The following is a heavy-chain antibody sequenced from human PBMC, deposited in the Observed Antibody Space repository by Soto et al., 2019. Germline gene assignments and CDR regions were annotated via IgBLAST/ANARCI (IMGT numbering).Heavy chain of an antibody. Sequence: QVQLQESGPGLVKPSQTLSLTCTVSGGSISSGGYYWSWIRQHPETGLEWIGYIFYSGSTDYNPSLKSRLSISIDTSKNQFSLRLRSVTPADTAVYYCARLSSWLAYLSSWGPGTLVTVSS. CDR2: IFYSGST. CDR3: ARLSSWLAYLSS. D-gene: IGHD5-12*01. V-gene: IGHV4-31*03. CDR1: GGSISSGGYY. J-gene: IGHJ5*02.